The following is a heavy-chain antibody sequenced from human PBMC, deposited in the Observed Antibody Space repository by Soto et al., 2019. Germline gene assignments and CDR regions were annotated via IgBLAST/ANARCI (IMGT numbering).Heavy chain of an antibody. D-gene: IGHD6-19*01. CDR2: TYWNDDD. V-gene: IGHV2-5*01. Sequence: SGPTLVNPTQTLTLTCSFSGFSLTSTGVGVGWFRQPPGKALEWLGLTYWNDDDRYRSSLRSRLTITKDTTKNQVVLTMTNMDPEDTATYYCAHRPGGSGWRYYFDYWGQGTLVTVSS. CDR3: AHRPGGSGWRYYFDY. CDR1: GFSLTSTGVG. J-gene: IGHJ4*02.